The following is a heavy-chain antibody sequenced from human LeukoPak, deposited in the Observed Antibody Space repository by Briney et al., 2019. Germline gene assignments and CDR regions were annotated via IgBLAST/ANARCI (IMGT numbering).Heavy chain of an antibody. CDR2: IYSGGST. Sequence: GGSLRLSCAASGFTVSSNYMSWVRQAPGKGLEWVSVIYSGGSTYYADSVKGRFTISRDNSKNTLYLQMNSLRAEDTAVYYCAKDQAAYCSGDCLRNFDYWGQGTLVTVSS. V-gene: IGHV3-53*01. D-gene: IGHD2-21*02. CDR3: AKDQAAYCSGDCLRNFDY. J-gene: IGHJ4*02. CDR1: GFTVSSNY.